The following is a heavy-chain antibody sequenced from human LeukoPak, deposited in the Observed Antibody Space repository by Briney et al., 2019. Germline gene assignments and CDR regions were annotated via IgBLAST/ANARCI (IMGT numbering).Heavy chain of an antibody. J-gene: IGHJ3*01. V-gene: IGHV3-23*01. CDR3: AKDIQLSA. D-gene: IGHD5-24*01. CDR1: GFNFNDAA. CDR2: IASSARNT. Sequence: AGGSLRLSCAASGFNFNDAAMTWVRQAPGKGLEWVSLIASSARNTYYTDSVRGRFTISRGNSKKTLSLQMNSLRVEDTAIYYCAKDIQLSAWGLGTMVTVSS.